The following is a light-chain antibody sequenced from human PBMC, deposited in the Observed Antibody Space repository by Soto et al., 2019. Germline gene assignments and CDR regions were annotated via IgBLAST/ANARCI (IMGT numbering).Light chain of an antibody. CDR1: QSVSSSY. J-gene: IGKJ1*01. V-gene: IGKV3-20*01. CDR2: GAS. CDR3: QPEGSLPWA. Sequence: EIVLTQSPGTLSLSPGERATLSCRASQSVSSSYLAWYQQKLGQAPRLLIYGASSRATGIPDRFSGSGSGKEFNLTNHRTEPEDFSVYLCQPEGSLPWAVGQGNKVEIK.